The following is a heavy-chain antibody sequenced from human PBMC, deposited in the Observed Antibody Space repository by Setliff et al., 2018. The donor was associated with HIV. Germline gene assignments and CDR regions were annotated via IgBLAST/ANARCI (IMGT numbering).Heavy chain of an antibody. CDR2: ISSSGSTI. CDR3: AKDGISGGAYPPYYFDY. V-gene: IGHV3-11*01. D-gene: IGHD2-15*01. J-gene: IGHJ4*01. CDR1: GFTFSDYY. Sequence: PGGSLRLSCAASGFTFSDYYMSWIRQAPGKGLEWVSYISSSGSTIYYADSVKGRFTISRDNSKNTLYLQMNGLRVEDTAVYYCAKDGISGGAYPPYYFDYWGHGTLVTVSS.